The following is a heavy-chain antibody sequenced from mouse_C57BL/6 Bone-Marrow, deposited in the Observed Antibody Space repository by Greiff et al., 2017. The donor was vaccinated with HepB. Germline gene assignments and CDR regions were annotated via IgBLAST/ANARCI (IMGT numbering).Heavy chain of an antibody. V-gene: IGHV2-2*01. CDR1: GFSLTSYG. J-gene: IGHJ4*01. Sequence: VKLQESGPGLVQPSQSLSITCTVSGFSLTSYGVHWVRQSPGKGLEWLGVIWSGRSTDYNAAFISRLSISKDNAKSQVFFKMNSLQADDTAIYYCARLSPGAMDYWGQGTSVTVSS. CDR2: IWSGRST. CDR3: ARLSPGAMDY.